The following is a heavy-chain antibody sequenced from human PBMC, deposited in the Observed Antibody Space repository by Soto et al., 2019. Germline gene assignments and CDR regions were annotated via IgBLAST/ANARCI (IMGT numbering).Heavy chain of an antibody. CDR2: IYSGGST. CDR1: GGSITTYY. CDR3: VFLPGGFGEFSLVF. J-gene: IGHJ4*02. D-gene: IGHD3-10*01. V-gene: IGHV4-4*07. Sequence: SETLSLTCTVSGGSITTYYWSWIRQPAGKGLEWIGRIYSGGSTNYNPSLRSRVTVSVDMSKNQFSLKLSSVTAADTAVYYCVFLPGGFGEFSLVFWCQGILVTV.